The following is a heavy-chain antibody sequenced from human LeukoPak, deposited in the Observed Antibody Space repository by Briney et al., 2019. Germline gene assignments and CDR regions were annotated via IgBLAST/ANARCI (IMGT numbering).Heavy chain of an antibody. CDR2: INPSGGST. J-gene: IGHJ4*02. CDR3: ARDATLTYSGSYYYFDY. Sequence: ASVKVSCKASGYSFTSYYLHWVRQAPGQGLEWLGIINPSGGSTTYAQKFQGRVTMTRGTSTSTVYMELSSLRSEDTAVYYCARDATLTYSGSYYYFDYWGQGTLVTVSP. D-gene: IGHD1-26*01. V-gene: IGHV1-46*01. CDR1: GYSFTSYY.